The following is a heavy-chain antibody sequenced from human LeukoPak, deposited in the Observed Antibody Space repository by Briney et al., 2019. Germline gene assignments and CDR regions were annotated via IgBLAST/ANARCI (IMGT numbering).Heavy chain of an antibody. V-gene: IGHV4-59*08. Sequence: SETLSLTCTVSGGSISSYYWSWIRQPPGKGLEWIGYIYYSGSTNYNPSLKSRVTISVDTSENQFSLKLSSVTAADTAVYYCARHGTTVITNWGQGTLVTVSS. CDR3: ARHGTTVITN. D-gene: IGHD4-17*01. CDR1: GGSISSYY. CDR2: IYYSGST. J-gene: IGHJ4*02.